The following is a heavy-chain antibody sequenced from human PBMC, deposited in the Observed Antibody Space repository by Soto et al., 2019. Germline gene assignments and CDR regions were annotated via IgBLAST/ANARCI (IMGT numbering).Heavy chain of an antibody. CDR1: GFTFSNYG. CDR2: ISSGSSYI. J-gene: IGHJ1*01. V-gene: IGHV3-21*02. CDR3: ARDPGSGWEYLQH. Sequence: EVQLVESGGGLVKPGGSLRISCAASGFTFSNYGMNWVRQAPGKGLEWVSSISSGSSYIFYADSVKGRFTISRDNAENSLYLQMNSLTAEDSAVYYCARDPGSGWEYLQHWGQGNLVTVSS. D-gene: IGHD6-19*01.